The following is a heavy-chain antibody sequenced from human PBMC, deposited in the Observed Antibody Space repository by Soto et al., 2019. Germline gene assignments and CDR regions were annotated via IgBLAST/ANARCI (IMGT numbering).Heavy chain of an antibody. D-gene: IGHD3-22*01. J-gene: IGHJ4*02. V-gene: IGHV1-2*04. CDR2: INPNSGGT. CDR1: GYTFTGYY. CDR3: ARAKNYYDSSGYYRFDY. Sequence: ASVKVSCKASGYTFTGYYMHWVRQAPGQGLEWMGWINPNSGGTNYAQKFQGWVTMTRDTSISTAYMELSRLRSDDTAVYYCARAKNYYDSSGYYRFDYWGQGTLVTVSS.